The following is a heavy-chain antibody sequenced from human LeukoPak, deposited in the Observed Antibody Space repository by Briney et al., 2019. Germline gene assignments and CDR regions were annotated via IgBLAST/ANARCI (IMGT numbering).Heavy chain of an antibody. J-gene: IGHJ4*02. V-gene: IGHV1-46*01. CDR2: INPSGGST. Sequence: ASVKVSSKASGYTFTSYYMHWVRQAPGQGLEWMGIINPSGGSTSYAQKFQGRVTMTRDTSTSTVYMELSSLRSEDTAVYYCARDSPLGLLRGYYFDYWGQGTLVTVSS. D-gene: IGHD3-22*01. CDR3: ARDSPLGLLRGYYFDY. CDR1: GYTFTSYY.